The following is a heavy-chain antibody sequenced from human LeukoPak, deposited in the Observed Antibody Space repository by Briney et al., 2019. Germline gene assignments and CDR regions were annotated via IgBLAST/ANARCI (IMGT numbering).Heavy chain of an antibody. J-gene: IGHJ6*02. V-gene: IGHV3-23*01. Sequence: GGSLRLSCAASGFSFSSYAMSWVRQAPGKGLEWVSAISGSGGSTYYADSVKGRFTISRDSSKNTLYLQMNSLRAEDTAVYYCAKEVGATGAIYYGMDVWGQGATVTVSS. D-gene: IGHD1-26*01. CDR1: GFSFSSYA. CDR2: ISGSGGST. CDR3: AKEVGATGAIYYGMDV.